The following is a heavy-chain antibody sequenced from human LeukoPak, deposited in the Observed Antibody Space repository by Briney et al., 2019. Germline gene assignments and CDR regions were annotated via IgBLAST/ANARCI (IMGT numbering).Heavy chain of an antibody. CDR3: ARDYFPPGAFDI. D-gene: IGHD3-10*01. CDR1: GGSVTDYY. J-gene: IGHJ3*02. CDR2: IYYTGT. V-gene: IGHV4-59*02. Sequence: PSETLSLTCTVSGGSVTDYYWSWIRQSPGKGLEWIGYIYYTGTSYNPSLKSRVTISVDTSKNQFSLKLSSVTAADTAVYYCARDYFPPGAFDIWGQGTMVTVSS.